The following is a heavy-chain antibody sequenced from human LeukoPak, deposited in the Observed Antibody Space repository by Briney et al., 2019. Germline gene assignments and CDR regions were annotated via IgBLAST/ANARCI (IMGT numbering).Heavy chain of an antibody. CDR1: GYTFTSHY. D-gene: IGHD3-3*01. CDR3: ARTYYDFWSGYS. CDR2: INPSSGST. J-gene: IGHJ4*02. Sequence: GASVKVSCKASGYTFTSHYMHWVRQAPGQGLEWMGVINPSSGSTTYAQKFQGRVTITADKSTSTAYMELSSLRSEDTAVYYCARTYYDFWSGYSWGQGTLVTVSS. V-gene: IGHV1-46*01.